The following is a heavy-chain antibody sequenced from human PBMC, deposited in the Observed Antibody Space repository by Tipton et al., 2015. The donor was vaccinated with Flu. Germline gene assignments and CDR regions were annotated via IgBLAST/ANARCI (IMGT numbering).Heavy chain of an antibody. CDR1: GGPISSSSHY. Sequence: LRLSCTVSGGPISSSSHYWSWIRQHPGKGLEWIGYIHYSGSTYYNPSLRSRVTISVDTSKNQFSLNLSSLTAADTAVYYCARDEDTSMGTHWGQGTLVTVSS. J-gene: IGHJ4*02. CDR2: IHYSGST. D-gene: IGHD5-18*01. CDR3: ARDEDTSMGTH. V-gene: IGHV4-31*03.